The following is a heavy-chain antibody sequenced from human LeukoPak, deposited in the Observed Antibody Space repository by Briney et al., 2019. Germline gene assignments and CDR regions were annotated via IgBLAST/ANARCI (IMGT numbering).Heavy chain of an antibody. CDR3: ARGSWYFDY. CDR1: GGSISNYY. CDR2: IYYSGST. Sequence: SETLSLTCTVSGGSISNYYWSRIRQPPGKGLEWIGYIYYSGSTYYNPSLKSRVTISVDTSKNQFSLKLSSVTAADTAVYYCARGSWYFDYWGQGTLVTVSS. V-gene: IGHV4-59*01. D-gene: IGHD6-13*01. J-gene: IGHJ4*02.